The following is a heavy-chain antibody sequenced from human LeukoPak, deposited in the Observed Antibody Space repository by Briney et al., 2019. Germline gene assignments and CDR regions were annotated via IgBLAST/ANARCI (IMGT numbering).Heavy chain of an antibody. CDR3: AKPRWGQQLRGGFAFDI. D-gene: IGHD3-10*01. CDR1: GFTFSSYA. Sequence: QPGGSLRLSCAASGFTFSSYAMSWVRQAPGKGLEWVSAISGSGGSTYYADSVKGRFTISRDNSKNTLYLQMNSLRAEDTAVYYCAKPRWGQQLRGGFAFDIWGQGTMVTVSS. CDR2: ISGSGGST. V-gene: IGHV3-23*01. J-gene: IGHJ3*02.